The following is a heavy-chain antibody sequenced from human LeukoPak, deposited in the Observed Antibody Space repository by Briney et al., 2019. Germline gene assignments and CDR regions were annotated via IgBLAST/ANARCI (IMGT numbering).Heavy chain of an antibody. Sequence: ASVKVSCKASGYSVNAYNMHWVRQAPGQGLEWMGWINHKSGGANYAQKFQGRVSMTWDTSISTAYLELSRLRSDDTAVYYCAREYILTRYYGDYWGQGTLVTVSS. CDR1: GYSVNAYN. V-gene: IGHV1-2*02. CDR2: INHKSGGA. D-gene: IGHD3-9*01. CDR3: AREYILTRYYGDY. J-gene: IGHJ4*02.